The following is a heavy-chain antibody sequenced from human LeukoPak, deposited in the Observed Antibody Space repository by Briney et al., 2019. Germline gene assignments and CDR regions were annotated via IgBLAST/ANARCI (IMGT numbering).Heavy chain of an antibody. CDR2: INPNSGGT. CDR3: ARGGVSSSWYETGYYSYYGMSV. CDR1: GYTFTGYY. D-gene: IGHD6-13*01. V-gene: IGHV1-2*02. Sequence: SVTVSFKASGYTFTGYYMHWVRQAPGQGLEWMGWINPNSGGTNYAQKFQGRVTMTRDTSISTAYMELSRLRSDDTAVYYCARGGVSSSWYETGYYSYYGMSVAEQARTVTVSS. J-gene: IGHJ6*01.